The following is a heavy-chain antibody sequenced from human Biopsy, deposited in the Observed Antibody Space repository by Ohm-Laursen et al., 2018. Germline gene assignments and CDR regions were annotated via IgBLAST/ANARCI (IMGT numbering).Heavy chain of an antibody. J-gene: IGHJ6*02. CDR3: ARVDRYNFDHYIMDA. D-gene: IGHD1-20*01. Sequence: SESLSLTCAVSSGSISGYYWTWIRQSPGKGLEWIAYIYYSGRPNYNPSLKGRVVISVDRSRNQFFLKLTSATAADTAIYYCARVDRYNFDHYIMDAWGRGTTVTVSS. CDR1: SGSISGYY. CDR2: IYYSGRP. V-gene: IGHV4-59*01.